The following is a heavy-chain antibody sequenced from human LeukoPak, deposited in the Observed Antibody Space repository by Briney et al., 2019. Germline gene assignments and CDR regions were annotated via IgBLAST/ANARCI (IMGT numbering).Heavy chain of an antibody. CDR3: ARDHYYDN. Sequence: ASVTVSCKASGGTFTSYTVSWVRQAPGQGLEGMGRIIPMSGTVKYAQKFQDRVTMTTDESTSTAYMELSSLRSEDTAVYYCARDHYYDNWGQGTMVTVSS. D-gene: IGHD3-10*01. J-gene: IGHJ3*02. CDR2: IIPMSGTV. V-gene: IGHV1-69*05. CDR1: GGTFTSYT.